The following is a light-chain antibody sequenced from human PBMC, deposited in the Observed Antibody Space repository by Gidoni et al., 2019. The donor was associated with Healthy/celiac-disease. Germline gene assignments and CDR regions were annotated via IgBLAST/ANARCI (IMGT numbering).Light chain of an antibody. CDR2: DAS. CDR3: QQSGNWPPGLT. Sequence: VLAQSPATLSLSPGERATLSCRANQSVSSYLAWYQQKPGKAPRLLIYDASNRATGFPARFSGSRSGTDFTITSSSVAPEDFAVYYCQQSGNWPPGLTFXGXTKVEIK. J-gene: IGKJ4*01. CDR1: QSVSSY. V-gene: IGKV3-11*01.